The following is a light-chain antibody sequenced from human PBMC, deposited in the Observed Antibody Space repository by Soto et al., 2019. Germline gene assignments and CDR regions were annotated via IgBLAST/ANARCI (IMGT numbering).Light chain of an antibody. J-gene: IGLJ3*02. CDR3: SSYAGSILGV. Sequence: QLVLTQPPSASGSPGQSVTISCTGTSSDVGGYKYVSWYQQHPGKAPKLMIYEVSKRPSGVPDRFSGSKSGNTASLTVSGLQAEDEADYYCSSYAGSILGVFGGGTKLTVL. V-gene: IGLV2-8*01. CDR1: SSDVGGYKY. CDR2: EVS.